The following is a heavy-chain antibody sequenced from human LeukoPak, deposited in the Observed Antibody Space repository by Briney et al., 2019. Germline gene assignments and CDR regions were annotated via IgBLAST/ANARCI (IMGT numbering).Heavy chain of an antibody. V-gene: IGHV1-69*06. D-gene: IGHD6-19*01. CDR3: ARGSGSGWYESVYYYYYMDV. CDR2: IIPIFGTA. Sequence: GSSVTVSCKASGGTFSSYAISWVRQAPGQGLEWMGGIIPIFGTANYPQKFQGRVTITADKSTSTAYMELSSLRSEDTAVYYCARGSGSGWYESVYYYYYMDVWGKGTAVTVSS. J-gene: IGHJ6*03. CDR1: GGTFSSYA.